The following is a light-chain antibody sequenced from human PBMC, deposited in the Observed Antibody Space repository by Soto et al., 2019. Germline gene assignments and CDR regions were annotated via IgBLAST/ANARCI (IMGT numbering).Light chain of an antibody. CDR3: QHADSLPLIT. CDR1: EDISTW. Sequence: DIDMSQNPPNLSACVGDRVSITCRSSEDISTWLAWYQQKPGKAPKLLIYAASSLPSGVPSRFSGSGSGTDFTLTISSLQPEDFATYYCQHADSLPLITVGQGTRLEIK. V-gene: IGKV1-12*01. CDR2: AAS. J-gene: IGKJ5*01.